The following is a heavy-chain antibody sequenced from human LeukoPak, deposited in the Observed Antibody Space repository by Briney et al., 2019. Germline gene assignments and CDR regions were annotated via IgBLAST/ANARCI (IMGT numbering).Heavy chain of an antibody. CDR3: ARRPRFGHNVWATNAFDI. V-gene: IGHV4-59*08. Sequence: PSETLSLTCTVSGGSISSYYWSWIRQPPGKGLEWIGYIYYSGSTNYNPSLKSRVTISVDTSKNQFSLKLSSVTAADTAVYYCARRPRFGHNVWATNAFDIWGQGTMVTVSS. CDR1: GGSISSYY. D-gene: IGHD5/OR15-5a*01. J-gene: IGHJ3*02. CDR2: IYYSGST.